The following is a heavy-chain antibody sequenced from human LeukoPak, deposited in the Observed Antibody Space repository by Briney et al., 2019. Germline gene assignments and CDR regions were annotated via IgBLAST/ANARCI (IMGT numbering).Heavy chain of an antibody. Sequence: PGGSLRLSCAASGFTFSSYAMSWVRHAPGQGLQWVSALSGSGLSTYYADSVKGRFTISRDNSKNTLYLQMNSLRAEDTAVYYCAKDSSVLLWFGECFDYWGQGTLVTVSS. CDR1: GFTFSSYA. CDR3: AKDSSVLLWFGECFDY. CDR2: LSGSGLST. V-gene: IGHV3-23*01. J-gene: IGHJ4*02. D-gene: IGHD3-10*01.